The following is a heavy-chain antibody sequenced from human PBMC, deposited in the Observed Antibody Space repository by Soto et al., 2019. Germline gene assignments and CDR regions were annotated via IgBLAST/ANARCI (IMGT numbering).Heavy chain of an antibody. D-gene: IGHD4-17*01. J-gene: IGHJ3*02. V-gene: IGHV3-33*01. CDR2: IWYDGSNK. CDR1: GFTFSSYG. Sequence: QVQLVESGGGVVQPGRSLRLSCAASGFTFSSYGMHWVRQAPGKGLEWVAVIWYDGSNKYYADSVKGRFTISRDNSKNTLYLQMNSLRAEDTDVYYCASRADDYGDYEGAFDIWGQGTMVTVSS. CDR3: ASRADDYGDYEGAFDI.